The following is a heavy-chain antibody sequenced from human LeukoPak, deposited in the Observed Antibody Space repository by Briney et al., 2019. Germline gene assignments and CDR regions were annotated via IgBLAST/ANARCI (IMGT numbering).Heavy chain of an antibody. Sequence: ASEPLSCKTSGYTFTTYGISCVRQAPGKGLEWVGWLSAYNGNTNQAQKLQGRVTMTTDTSTSTVYMELRSLRSADTAVYYCARASFCSGGSCYCDYWGQGTLVTVSS. D-gene: IGHD2-15*01. V-gene: IGHV1-18*04. CDR1: GYTFTTYG. J-gene: IGHJ4*02. CDR2: LSAYNGNT. CDR3: ARASFCSGGSCYCDY.